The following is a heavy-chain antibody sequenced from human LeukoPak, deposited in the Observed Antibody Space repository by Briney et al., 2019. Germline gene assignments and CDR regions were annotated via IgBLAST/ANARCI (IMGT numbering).Heavy chain of an antibody. CDR2: ISPGGSTI. Sequence: GGSLRLSCAASGFTLSSYEMNRVRQAPGKGLEWVSYISPGGSTIFYADSVKGRFIISRDNAKNSLYLQMSSLRAEDTALYYCATKVPGTSHFSNWGQGTLVTVSS. D-gene: IGHD6-19*01. J-gene: IGHJ4*02. V-gene: IGHV3-48*03. CDR1: GFTLSSYE. CDR3: ATKVPGTSHFSN.